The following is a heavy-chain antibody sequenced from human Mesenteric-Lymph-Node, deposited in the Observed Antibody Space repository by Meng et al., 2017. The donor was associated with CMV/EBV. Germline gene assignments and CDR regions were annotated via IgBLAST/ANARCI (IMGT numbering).Heavy chain of an antibody. CDR3: ARASREVDY. Sequence: GDSLKISCAASGFTFSSYSMNWVRQAPGKGLEWVSSISSSSSYIYYADSVKGRFTISRDNAKSSLYLQINSLRAEDSALYYCARASREVDYWGQGALVTVSS. V-gene: IGHV3-21*01. CDR2: ISSSSSYI. J-gene: IGHJ4*02. CDR1: GFTFSSYS.